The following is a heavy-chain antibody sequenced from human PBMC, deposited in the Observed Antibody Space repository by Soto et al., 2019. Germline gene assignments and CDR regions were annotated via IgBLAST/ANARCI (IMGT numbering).Heavy chain of an antibody. CDR1: GVTFSSDS. Sequence: PVGSLRLSCTASGVTFSSDSINWVRQAPGKGLEWVSSISISASYIYYADSVRGRFTISSDNAKNSLYLQLNSLRAEDTAVYYCARGYCTNRVRYTLYCFDSWGQGTMVTVYS. CDR2: ISISASYI. CDR3: ARGYCTNRVRYTLYCFDS. J-gene: IGHJ4*02. V-gene: IGHV3-21*01. D-gene: IGHD2-8*01.